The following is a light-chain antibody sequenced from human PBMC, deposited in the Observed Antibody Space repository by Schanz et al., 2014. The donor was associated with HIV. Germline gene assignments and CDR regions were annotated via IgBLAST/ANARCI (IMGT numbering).Light chain of an antibody. CDR3: SSYTSSSTLA. V-gene: IGLV2-14*01. CDR1: SRDVGGHNY. J-gene: IGLJ2*01. Sequence: QSALTQPASVSGSPGQSITIYCSGTSRDVGGHNYVSWYQQHPGKAPKLMIYDVSNRPSGVSNRFSGSKSGNTASLTISGLQAEDEADYYCSSYTSSSTLAFGGGTKLTVL. CDR2: DVS.